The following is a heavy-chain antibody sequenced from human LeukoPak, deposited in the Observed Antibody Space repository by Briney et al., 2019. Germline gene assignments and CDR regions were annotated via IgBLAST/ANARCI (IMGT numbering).Heavy chain of an antibody. V-gene: IGHV3-48*03. CDR2: ISSSGSTI. J-gene: IGHJ6*03. CDR3: ARRLVTDYYYYMDV. Sequence: GGSLRLSCAASGFTFSSYEMNWVRQAPGKGLEWASYISSSGSTIYYADSVKGRFTISRDNAKNSLYLQMNSLRAEDTAVYYCARRLVTDYYYYMDVWGKGTTVTVSS. D-gene: IGHD2-21*02. CDR1: GFTFSSYE.